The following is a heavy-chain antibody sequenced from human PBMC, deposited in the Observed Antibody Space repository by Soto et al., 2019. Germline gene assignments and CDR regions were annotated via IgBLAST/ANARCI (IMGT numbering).Heavy chain of an antibody. D-gene: IGHD6-19*01. CDR1: GADINTYS. V-gene: IGHV4-4*07. CDR3: ARAREAGHNFFYGMDV. J-gene: IGHJ6*02. CDR2: IYTSASI. Sequence: SETLSLTCSVSGADINTYSWTWIRQPAGKGLEWIGRIYTSASINYNPSLKGRVTLSVDTSTNQVSLRLASVTAADTAIYYCARAREAGHNFFYGMDVWGQGTTVTVSS.